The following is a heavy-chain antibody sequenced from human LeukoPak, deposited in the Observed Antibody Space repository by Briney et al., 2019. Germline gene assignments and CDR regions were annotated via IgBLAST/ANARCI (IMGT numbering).Heavy chain of an antibody. CDR1: GYTFTGYY. V-gene: IGHV1-2*02. CDR3: ARGGWPVHYYYMDV. D-gene: IGHD6-19*01. J-gene: IGHJ6*03. CDR2: INPNSAVT. Sequence: ASVTVSCKASGYTFTGYYMHWVRQAPGQGLEWMGLINPNSAVTKYAQKFQGRVTMTRDTSISTAYMELTRLRSDDTAVYYCARGGWPVHYYYMDVWGKGTTVTISS.